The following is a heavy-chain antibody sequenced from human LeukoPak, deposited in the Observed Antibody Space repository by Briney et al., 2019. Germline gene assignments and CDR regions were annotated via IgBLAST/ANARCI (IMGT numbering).Heavy chain of an antibody. J-gene: IGHJ5*02. V-gene: IGHV4-59*01. D-gene: IGHD3-22*01. Sequence: PSETLSLTCTVSGGSISSYYWSWIRHPPGKGLEWIGYIYYSGGTNYNPSLKSRVTISVDTSKNQFSLKLSSVTAADTAVYYCARFCNYYDSSGYYYGFDPWGQGTLVTVSS. CDR3: ARFCNYYDSSGYYYGFDP. CDR2: IYYSGGT. CDR1: GGSISSYY.